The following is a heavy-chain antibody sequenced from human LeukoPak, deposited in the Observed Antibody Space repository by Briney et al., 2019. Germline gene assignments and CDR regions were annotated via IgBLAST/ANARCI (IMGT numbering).Heavy chain of an antibody. CDR1: GYNFTSYW. J-gene: IGHJ4*02. D-gene: IGHD6-19*01. CDR3: ARCSTGWSAGFYFDY. V-gene: IGHV5-51*01. CDR2: IYPADSVT. Sequence: GESLKISCITSGYNFTSYWIGWVRQMPGKGLEWMGIIYPADSVTRHSPSFQGQVAMSADKSITTAYLQWSSLKASDTAMYFCARCSTGWSAGFYFDYWGQGTLVTVSS.